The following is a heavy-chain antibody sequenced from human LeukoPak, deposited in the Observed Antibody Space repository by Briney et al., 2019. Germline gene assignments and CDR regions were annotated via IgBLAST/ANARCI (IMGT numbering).Heavy chain of an antibody. J-gene: IGHJ4*02. D-gene: IGHD6-19*01. V-gene: IGHV1-2*06. CDR3: ARVKQWLGGVDY. CDR2: INPNSGGT. Sequence: ASVKVSREASGYTFTGYYMHWVRQAPGQGLEWMGRINPNSGGTNYAQKFQGRVTMTRDTSISTAYMELSRLRSDDTAVYYCARVKQWLGGVDYWGQGTLVTVSS. CDR1: GYTFTGYY.